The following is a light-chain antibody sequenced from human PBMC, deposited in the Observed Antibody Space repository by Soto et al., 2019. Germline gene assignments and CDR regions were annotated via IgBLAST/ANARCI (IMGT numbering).Light chain of an antibody. Sequence: QSALTQPPSASGSPGQAVTISCTGTSSDVGGYDYGSWYQQYPGKAPRLMIYGVTKRPSGVPDRFSGSKSGNTASLTVSGLQAEDEADYYCCSYANTKSYVFGTGTKLTVL. CDR2: GVT. CDR3: CSYANTKSYV. J-gene: IGLJ1*01. CDR1: SSDVGGYDY. V-gene: IGLV2-8*01.